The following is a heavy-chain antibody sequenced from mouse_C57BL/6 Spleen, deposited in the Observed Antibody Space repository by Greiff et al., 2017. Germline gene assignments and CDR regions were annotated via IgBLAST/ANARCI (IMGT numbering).Heavy chain of an antibody. CDR3: ASGGYERYFGY. J-gene: IGHJ2*01. D-gene: IGHD2-2*01. V-gene: IGHV1-42*01. CDR1: GYSFTGYY. CDR2: INPSTGGT. Sequence: VQLKQSGPELVKPGASVKISCKASGYSFTGYYMNWVKQRPDKGLEWIGEINPSTGGTTYNQKFKAKATLTVDKSSSTAYMQLKSLTSEDSAVYYCASGGYERYFGYWGQGTTLTVSS.